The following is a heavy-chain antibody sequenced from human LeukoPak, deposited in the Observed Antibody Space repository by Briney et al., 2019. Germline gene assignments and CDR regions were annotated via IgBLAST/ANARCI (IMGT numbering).Heavy chain of an antibody. J-gene: IGHJ5*02. V-gene: IGHV3-7*01. D-gene: IGHD1-14*01. CDR3: ARDGTGNWFDP. CDR1: GFTFSSYW. CDR2: IKQDGSEK. Sequence: PGGSLRLSCAASGFTFSSYWMSWVRQAPGKGLEWVANIKQDGSEKYYVDSVKGRFTISRDNGKNSLYLQMNSLRAEDTAVYYCARDGTGNWFDPWGQGTLVTVSS.